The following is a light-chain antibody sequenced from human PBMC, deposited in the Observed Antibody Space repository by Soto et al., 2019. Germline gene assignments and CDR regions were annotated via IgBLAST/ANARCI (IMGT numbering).Light chain of an antibody. Sequence: QSALTQPASVSGSPGQSITISCTGTSSDVGGYNYVSWYQQHPGKAPKLMIYEVSNRPSGVSNRLSGSKSGNTASLTISGRQPEDEADYYCSSYTSSSTPVVFGGGTKLTVL. CDR1: SSDVGGYNY. CDR2: EVS. CDR3: SSYTSSSTPVV. J-gene: IGLJ2*01. V-gene: IGLV2-14*01.